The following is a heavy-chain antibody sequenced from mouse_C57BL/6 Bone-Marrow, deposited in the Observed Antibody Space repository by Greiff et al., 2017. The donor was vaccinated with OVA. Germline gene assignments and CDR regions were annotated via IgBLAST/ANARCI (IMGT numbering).Heavy chain of an antibody. D-gene: IGHD2-3*01. CDR1: GYTFTSYW. CDR3: ARSGGYYVDYAMDY. CDR2: IDPSDSYT. V-gene: IGHV1-69*01. J-gene: IGHJ4*01. Sequence: QVQLQQPGAELVMPGASVKLSCKASGYTFTSYWMHWVKQRPGQGLEWIGEIDPSDSYTNYNQKFKGKSTLTVDKSSSTAYMQRSSLTSEDSAVYYCARSGGYYVDYAMDYWGQGTSVTVSS.